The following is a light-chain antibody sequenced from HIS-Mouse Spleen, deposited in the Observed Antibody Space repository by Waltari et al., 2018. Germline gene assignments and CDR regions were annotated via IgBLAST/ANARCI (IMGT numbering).Light chain of an antibody. CDR2: EVS. Sequence: QSALTQPPSASGSPGQSVTISCTGTSIDVGGYNYVSWYQQHPGKAPKLMIYEVSKRPSGVPDRFSGAKSGKPASLTVSGLQAEDEADYYCSSYAGSNNSLYVFGTGTKVTVL. CDR3: SSYAGSNNSLYV. CDR1: SIDVGGYNY. V-gene: IGLV2-8*01. J-gene: IGLJ1*01.